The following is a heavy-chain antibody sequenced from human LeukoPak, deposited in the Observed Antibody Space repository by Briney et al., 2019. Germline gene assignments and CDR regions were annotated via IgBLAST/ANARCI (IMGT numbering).Heavy chain of an antibody. J-gene: IGHJ4*01. CDR2: INDIGDAT. CDR1: GFTFTTFA. Sequence: GGSLRLSCAVSGFTFTTFAVSWVRQAPGKGLEWVSSINDIGDATYYADSVKGRFTVSRDHSRSTVYLQMNSLRAEDTAVYYCAKGSYSDDTLQYYFDYWGQGTLVTVSS. CDR3: AKGSYSDDTLQYYFDY. V-gene: IGHV3-23*01. D-gene: IGHD1-26*01.